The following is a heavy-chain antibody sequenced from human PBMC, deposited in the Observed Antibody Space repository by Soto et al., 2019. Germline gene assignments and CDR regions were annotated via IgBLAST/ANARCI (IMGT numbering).Heavy chain of an antibody. D-gene: IGHD2-2*01. CDR1: GFTFSDYY. V-gene: IGHV3-11*06. J-gene: IGHJ6*02. CDR2: ISSSSSYT. Sequence: GGSLRLSCAASGFTFSDYYMSWIRQAPGKGLEWVSYISSSSSYTNYADSVKGRFTISRDNAKNSLYLQMNSLRAEDTAVYYCARDAVVVPAAGDYHYYYGMDVWGQGTTVTVSS. CDR3: ARDAVVVPAAGDYHYYYGMDV.